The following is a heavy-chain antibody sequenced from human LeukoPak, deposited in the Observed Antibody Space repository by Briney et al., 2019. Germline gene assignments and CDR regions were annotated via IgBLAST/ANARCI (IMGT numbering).Heavy chain of an antibody. D-gene: IGHD3-9*01. Sequence: SVKARFTISRDDSKNTLYLQMNALRPEDAAVYYCARGRDNPFDIWGQGTMVTVSS. CDR3: ARGRDNPFDI. J-gene: IGHJ3*02. V-gene: IGHV3-30*01.